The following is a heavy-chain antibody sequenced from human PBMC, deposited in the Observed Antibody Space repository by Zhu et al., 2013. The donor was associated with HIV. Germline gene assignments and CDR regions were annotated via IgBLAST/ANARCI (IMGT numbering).Heavy chain of an antibody. V-gene: IGHV1-69*01. J-gene: IGHJ4*02. D-gene: IGHD3-22*01. CDR2: IIPIFGTT. CDR3: ARGEGSDNTGYWVY. Sequence: QVRLVQSGAEVKKPGSSVKVSCKASGGTFSDHAVSWVRQAPGHGLEWMGGIIPIFGTTNYAQKFQGRVTITADESTSTAYMELSSLRSEDTAVYYCARGEGSDNTGYWVYWGQGTLVTVSS. CDR1: GGTFSDHA.